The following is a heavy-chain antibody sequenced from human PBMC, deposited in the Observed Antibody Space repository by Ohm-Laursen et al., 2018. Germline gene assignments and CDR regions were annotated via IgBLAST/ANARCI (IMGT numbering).Heavy chain of an antibody. Sequence: SLRLSCAASGFTFSNAWMSWVRQAPGKELEWVANIKEDGSQKNYVDSVKGRFTISRDNAKNSLYPQMNSLRAEDTAVYYCANWFDPWGQGTMVTVS. J-gene: IGHJ5*02. CDR3: ANWFDP. V-gene: IGHV3-7*01. CDR2: IKEDGSQK. CDR1: GFTFSNAW.